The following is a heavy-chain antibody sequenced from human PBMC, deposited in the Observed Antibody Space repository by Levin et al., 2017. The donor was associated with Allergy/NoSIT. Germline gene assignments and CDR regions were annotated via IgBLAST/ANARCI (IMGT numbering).Heavy chain of an antibody. D-gene: IGHD2-2*01. CDR2: ISAYNGNT. CDR3: ARVRSFSVVPAATNWFDP. Sequence: GESLKISCKASGYTFTSYGISWVRQAPGQGLEWMGWISAYNGNTNYAQKLQGRVTMTTDTSTSTAYMELRSLRSDDTAVYYCARVRSFSVVPAATNWFDPWGQGTLVTVSS. CDR1: GYTFTSYG. J-gene: IGHJ5*02. V-gene: IGHV1-18*01.